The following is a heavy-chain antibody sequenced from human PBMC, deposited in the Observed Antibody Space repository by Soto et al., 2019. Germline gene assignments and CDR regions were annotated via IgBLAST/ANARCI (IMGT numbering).Heavy chain of an antibody. V-gene: IGHV4-59*08. CDR1: RGSISTYY. CDR2: IYYSGST. CDR3: ARHCSGGSCYSGAEYFQH. J-gene: IGHJ1*01. D-gene: IGHD2-15*01. Sequence: QVQLQESGPGLVKPSETLSLTCTVSRGSISTYYWSWIRQPPGKGLEWIGYIYYSGSTKYNPSLKTRVIMSIDTSKNQFSLRLSSVTAADTAVYFCARHCSGGSCYSGAEYFQHWGQGILVTVSS.